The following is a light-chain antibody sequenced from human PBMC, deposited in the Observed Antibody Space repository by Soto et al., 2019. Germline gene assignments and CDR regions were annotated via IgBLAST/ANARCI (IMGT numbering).Light chain of an antibody. J-gene: IGKJ5*01. CDR3: QQYGSSPPIT. CDR2: CAS. Sequence: EIVLTQSPGTLSLSPGERATLSCRASQSVSSSYLAWYQQKPGQAPRLLNYCASSKATGIPDRFSGSGSGTDFTLTISRLEPKDFAVYYCQQYGSSPPITFGQGTRLEIK. CDR1: QSVSSSY. V-gene: IGKV3-20*01.